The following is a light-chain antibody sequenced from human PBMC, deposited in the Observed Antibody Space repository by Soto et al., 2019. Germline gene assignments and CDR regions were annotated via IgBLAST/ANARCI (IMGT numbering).Light chain of an antibody. Sequence: TRSPSRLSWSPEGRANLYCRVSQRVSSKYLAWYQQKPGQAPRVLIYGTSIRASGVPERFSGGGSGTDFTLSIIRREPEVFAVYYCPQPASSLFPFGEGTKVDIK. J-gene: IGKJ1*01. CDR1: QRVSSKY. CDR3: PQPASSLFP. CDR2: GTS. V-gene: IGKV3-20*01.